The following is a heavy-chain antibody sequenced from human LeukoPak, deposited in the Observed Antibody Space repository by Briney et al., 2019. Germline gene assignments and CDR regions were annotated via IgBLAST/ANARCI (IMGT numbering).Heavy chain of an antibody. J-gene: IGHJ4*02. CDR2: IYYSGST. D-gene: IGHD6-6*01. V-gene: IGHV4-59*01. Sequence: PSETLSLTCTVSGGSISSYYWSWIRQPPGKGLEWIGYIYYSGSTNYNPSLKSRVTISVDTSKNQFSLKLSSVTAADTAVYYCARGGWSIAARPYFDYWGQGTLVTVSS. CDR1: GGSISSYY. CDR3: ARGGWSIAARPYFDY.